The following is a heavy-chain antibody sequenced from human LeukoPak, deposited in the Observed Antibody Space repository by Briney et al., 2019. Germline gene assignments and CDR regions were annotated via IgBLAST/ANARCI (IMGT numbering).Heavy chain of an antibody. CDR1: GVSLTDYY. Sequence: SETLSLTCAVSGVSLTDYYWSWIRQSPGEGLEWIGEVSPDGYSKYNPSLKSRLSMSVDRSENQLSLRLSSVTAADTAIYYCARIRCGPGPEICYNHWAQGTLVTVSS. D-gene: IGHD2-8*01. CDR3: ARIRCGPGPEICYNH. CDR2: VSPDGYS. V-gene: IGHV4-34*01. J-gene: IGHJ5*02.